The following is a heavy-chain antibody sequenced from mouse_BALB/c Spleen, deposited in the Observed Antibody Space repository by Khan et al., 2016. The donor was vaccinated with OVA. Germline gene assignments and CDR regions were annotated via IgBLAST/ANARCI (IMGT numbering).Heavy chain of an antibody. CDR3: ASITKIVATYFDY. V-gene: IGHV1S81*02. D-gene: IGHD1-1*01. Sequence: QVQLQQSGAELVKAGASVKMSCKASGYTFTSYWMHWVKQRLGQGLEWFAETNPTNGRTYYNEKFKSKATMTVDKSSSTAYILLSGPTFEDSSVYYCASITKIVATYFDYWGQGTTLSVSS. J-gene: IGHJ2*01. CDR2: TNPTNGRT. CDR1: GYTFTSYW.